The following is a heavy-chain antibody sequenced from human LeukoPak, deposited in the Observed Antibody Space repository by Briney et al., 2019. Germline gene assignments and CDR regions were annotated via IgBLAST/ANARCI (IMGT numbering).Heavy chain of an antibody. CDR3: AKEMGYCTGGSCYRWFDS. CDR2: ISTGSTTK. Sequence: GGSLTLSCAVSGLTFSSYSMSWVRQAPGKGPEWLSYISTGSTTKYYADSVKGRFTFSRDDAKNSLSLQMNSLRADDTAVYYCAKEMGYCTGGSCYRWFDSWGQGTLVTVSS. CDR1: GLTFSSYS. J-gene: IGHJ5*01. V-gene: IGHV3-48*01. D-gene: IGHD2-15*01.